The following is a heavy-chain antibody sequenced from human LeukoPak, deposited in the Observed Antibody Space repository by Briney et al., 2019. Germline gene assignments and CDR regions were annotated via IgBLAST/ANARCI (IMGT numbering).Heavy chain of an antibody. V-gene: IGHV1-2*02. CDR3: ARVRPAGYSGNRVADY. CDR1: GYTFTGYY. D-gene: IGHD3-22*01. J-gene: IGHJ4*02. Sequence: ASVEVSCKASGYTFTGYYMHWVRQAPGQGLEWMGWINPNSGGTDYAQKFQGRVTMTRDTSISTAYMELSRLRSDDTAVYYCARVRPAGYSGNRVADYWGQGTLVTVSS. CDR2: INPNSGGT.